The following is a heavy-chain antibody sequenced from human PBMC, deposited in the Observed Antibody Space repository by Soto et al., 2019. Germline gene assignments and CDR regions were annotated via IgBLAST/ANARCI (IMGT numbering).Heavy chain of an antibody. CDR1: GGSISSYY. Sequence: QVQLQESGPGLVKPSETLSLTCTVSGGSISSYYWSWIRQPPGKGLEWIGYIYYSGSTNYNPSLKSRVTISVDTSKNQFSLKLTSVTAADTAVYYCVGVGEFFSYWGQGTLVTVSS. V-gene: IGHV4-59*01. D-gene: IGHD3-10*01. J-gene: IGHJ4*02. CDR2: IYYSGST. CDR3: VGVGEFFSY.